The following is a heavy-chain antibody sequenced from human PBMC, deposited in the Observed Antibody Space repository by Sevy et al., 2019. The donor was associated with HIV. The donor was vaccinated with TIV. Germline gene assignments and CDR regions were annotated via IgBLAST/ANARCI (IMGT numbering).Heavy chain of an antibody. D-gene: IGHD6-19*01. CDR2: ISYDGSNK. J-gene: IGHJ6*02. Sequence: GGSLRLSCAASGFTFSSYGMHWVRQAPGKGLEWVAVISYDGSNKYYADSVKGRFTISRDNSKNTLYLQMNSLRAEDTAVYYWAKVSRTRQWLPLYYGMDVWGQGTTVTVSS. CDR3: AKVSRTRQWLPLYYGMDV. CDR1: GFTFSSYG. V-gene: IGHV3-30*18.